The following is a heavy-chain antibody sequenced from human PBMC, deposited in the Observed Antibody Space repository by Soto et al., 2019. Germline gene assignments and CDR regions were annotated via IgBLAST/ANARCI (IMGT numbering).Heavy chain of an antibody. CDR1: CYTFPSYG. V-gene: IGHV1-18*01. CDR2: ISAYNGNT. D-gene: IGHD3-22*01. CDR3: ESQNHYDRGGAPINDAFDI. J-gene: IGHJ3*02. Sequence: SVKVSCKASCYTFPSYGISWVRQAPGQGLEWMGWISAYNGNTNYAQKLQGRVTMTTDTSTSTAYMELRSLRSDDTAVYYCESQNHYDRGGAPINDAFDIWGQGTMVTV.